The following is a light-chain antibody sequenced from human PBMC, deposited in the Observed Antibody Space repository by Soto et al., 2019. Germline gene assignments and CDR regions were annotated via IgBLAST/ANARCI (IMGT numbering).Light chain of an antibody. CDR1: SSIIGAGYD. J-gene: IGLJ3*02. CDR3: QSYDSSLSGWV. Sequence: QSVLTQPPSXXXXXXXXXXXXCTGSSSIIGAGYDVHWYQQLPGTAPQLLIYGNSNRPSGVPDRFSGSKSGTSASLAITGLQAEDEADYYCQSYDSSLSGWVFGGGTKLTVL. V-gene: IGLV1-40*01. CDR2: GNS.